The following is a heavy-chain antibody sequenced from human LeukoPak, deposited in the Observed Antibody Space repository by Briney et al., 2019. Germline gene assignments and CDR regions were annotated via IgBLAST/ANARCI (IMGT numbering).Heavy chain of an antibody. CDR3: ARVWRGYSYGVPPGYAFDI. V-gene: IGHV3-33*01. CDR1: GFTFSSYG. CDR2: IWYDGSNK. J-gene: IGHJ3*02. Sequence: GGSLRLSCAASGFTFSSYGMHWVRQAPGKGLEWVAVIWYDGSNKYYADSVKGRFTISRDNSKNTLYLQMNSLRAEDTALYYCARVWRGYSYGVPPGYAFDIAGQGTMVTVSS. D-gene: IGHD5-18*01.